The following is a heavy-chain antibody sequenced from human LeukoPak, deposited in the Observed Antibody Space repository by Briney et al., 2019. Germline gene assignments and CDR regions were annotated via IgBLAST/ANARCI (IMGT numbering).Heavy chain of an antibody. V-gene: IGHV4-59*08. CDR1: GGSIRSYY. CDR3: ARRFGDL. CDR2: MNYSGST. J-gene: IGHJ5*02. D-gene: IGHD3-10*01. Sequence: SETLSLTCTVSGGSIRSYYWSWIRQPPGKGLEWIGYMNYSGSTNYNPSLKSRVTISVDTSKNQFSLKLSSVTAADTAVYYCARRFGDLWGQGTLVTVSS.